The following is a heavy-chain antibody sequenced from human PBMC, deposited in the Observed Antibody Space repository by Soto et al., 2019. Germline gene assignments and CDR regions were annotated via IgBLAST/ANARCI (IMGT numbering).Heavy chain of an antibody. V-gene: IGHV4-31*03. D-gene: IGHD4-17*01. Sequence: ASETLSLTCTVSGGSISSGGYYWSWIRQHPGKGLEWIEYIYYSGSTYYNPSLKSRVTISVDTSKNQFSLKLSSVTAADTAVYYCAMTTVTLDAFDISGQGTMVTVSS. CDR2: IYYSGST. CDR3: AMTTVTLDAFDI. CDR1: GGSISSGGYY. J-gene: IGHJ3*02.